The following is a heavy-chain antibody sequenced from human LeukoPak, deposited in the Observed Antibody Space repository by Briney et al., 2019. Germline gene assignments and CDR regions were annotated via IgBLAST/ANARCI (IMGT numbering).Heavy chain of an antibody. Sequence: SETLSLTCTVSGGSISSYYWSWIRQHPGKGLEWIGYIYYSGSTNYNPSLKSRVTISVDTSKNQFSLKLSSVTAADTAVYYCARGGSSSWNDAFDIWGQGTMVTVSS. D-gene: IGHD6-13*01. CDR2: IYYSGST. CDR1: GGSISSYY. V-gene: IGHV4-59*01. CDR3: ARGGSSSWNDAFDI. J-gene: IGHJ3*02.